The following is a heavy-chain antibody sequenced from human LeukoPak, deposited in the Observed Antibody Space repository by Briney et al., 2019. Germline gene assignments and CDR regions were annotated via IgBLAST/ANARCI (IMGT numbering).Heavy chain of an antibody. CDR2: INSDGSST. J-gene: IGHJ4*02. CDR1: GFTFSSYW. Sequence: GGSLRLSCAASGFTFSSYWMHWVRQAPGKGLVWVSRINSDGSSTSYADSVKGRFTISRDNAKNTLYLQMNSLRAEDTAVYYCARVLYCSSTSCLNGYFDYWGQGTLVTVSS. V-gene: IGHV3-74*01. CDR3: ARVLYCSSTSCLNGYFDY. D-gene: IGHD2-2*01.